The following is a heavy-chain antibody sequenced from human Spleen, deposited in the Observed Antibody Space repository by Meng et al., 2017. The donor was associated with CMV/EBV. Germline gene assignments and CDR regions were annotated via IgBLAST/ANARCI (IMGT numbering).Heavy chain of an antibody. CDR1: GHTYSDYY. CDR3: ATRFLEF. D-gene: IGHD3-3*01. CDR2: VDPEEGAT. Sequence: TVKISCKLSGHTYSDYYMHWVRQAPGKGLEWMGLVDPEEGATIYAEKFRGRVTMTADTSSIASMQLTNLRSDDTAVYYCATRFLEFWGQGTLVTVSS. J-gene: IGHJ4*02. V-gene: IGHV1-69-2*01.